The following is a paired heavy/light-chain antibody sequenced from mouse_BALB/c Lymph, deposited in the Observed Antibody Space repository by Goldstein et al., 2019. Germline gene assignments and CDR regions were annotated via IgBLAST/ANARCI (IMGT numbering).Heavy chain of an antibody. D-gene: IGHD1-2*01. V-gene: IGHV5-17*02. Sequence: DVQLVESGGGLVQPGGSRKLSCAASGFTFSSFGMHWVRQAPEKGLEWVAYISSGSSTIYYADTVKGRFTISRDNPKNTLFLQMTSLRSEDTAMYYCARDSLLRLNAMDYWGQGTSVTVSS. CDR3: ARDSLLRLNAMDY. J-gene: IGHJ4*01. CDR1: GFTFSSFG. CDR2: ISSGSSTI.
Light chain of an antibody. V-gene: IGKV17-121*01. CDR3: LQSDNLPLT. CDR1: TDIDDD. CDR2: EGN. J-gene: IGKJ2*01. Sequence: ETTVTQSPASLSMAIGEKVTIRCITSTDIDDDMNWYQQKPGEPPKLLISEGNTLRPGVPSRFSSSGYGTDFVFTIENMLSEDVADYYCLQSDNLPLTFGGGTKLEIK.